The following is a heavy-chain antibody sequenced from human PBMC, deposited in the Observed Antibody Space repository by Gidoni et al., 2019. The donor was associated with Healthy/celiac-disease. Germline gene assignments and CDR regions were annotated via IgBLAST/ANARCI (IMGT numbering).Heavy chain of an antibody. V-gene: IGHV4-59*01. CDR1: GGSISSYS. CDR3: AMLRWGTMVRGVPYYYYYYMDV. Sequence: QVQLQESGPGLVKPSETLSLTCTVSGGSISSYSWSWIRQPPGKGLEWIGYIYYSGSTNYNPSLKSRVTISVDTSKNQFSLKLSSVTAADTAVYYCAMLRWGTMVRGVPYYYYYYMDVWGKGTTVTVSS. CDR2: IYYSGST. D-gene: IGHD3-10*01. J-gene: IGHJ6*03.